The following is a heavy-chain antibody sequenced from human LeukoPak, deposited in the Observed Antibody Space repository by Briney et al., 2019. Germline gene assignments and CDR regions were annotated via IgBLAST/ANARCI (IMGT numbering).Heavy chain of an antibody. Sequence: GRSLRLSCTASGFTFGDYAMSWVRQAPGKGLEWVGFIRSKAYGGTTEYAESVKGRFTISRDDSTSIAYLQMNSLKTEDTAVYYCTRDRRGYYDSSGYYSRFDYWGQGTLVTVSS. J-gene: IGHJ4*02. D-gene: IGHD3-22*01. V-gene: IGHV3-49*04. CDR1: GFTFGDYA. CDR2: IRSKAYGGTT. CDR3: TRDRRGYYDSSGYYSRFDY.